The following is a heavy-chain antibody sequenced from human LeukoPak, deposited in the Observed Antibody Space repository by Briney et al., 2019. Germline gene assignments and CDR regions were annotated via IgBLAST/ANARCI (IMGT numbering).Heavy chain of an antibody. CDR1: GGTFSSYA. V-gene: IGHV1-69*04. CDR2: IIPILGIA. D-gene: IGHD6-19*01. Sequence: SVKVSCKASGGTFSSYAISWVRQAPGQGLEWMGRIIPILGIANYAQKFQGRVTITADKSTSTAYMELSSLRSEDTAVYYCARDISSGWYSNDYWGQGTLVTVSS. J-gene: IGHJ4*02. CDR3: ARDISSGWYSNDY.